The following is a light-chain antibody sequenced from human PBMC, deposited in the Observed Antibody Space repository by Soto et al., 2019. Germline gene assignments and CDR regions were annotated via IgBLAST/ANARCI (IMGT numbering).Light chain of an antibody. Sequence: EIGMTQAPATLSVAPGERATLSCRASQSVSSKLAGYRQKPCQGPRLLIYGASTRATGNPARFSGSGSRTEFTLTLSSLQSEDCAVYYCQNYGTWLWTVRRGHKVEIK. CDR1: QSVSSK. V-gene: IGKV3-15*01. J-gene: IGKJ1*01. CDR2: GAS. CDR3: QNYGTWLWT.